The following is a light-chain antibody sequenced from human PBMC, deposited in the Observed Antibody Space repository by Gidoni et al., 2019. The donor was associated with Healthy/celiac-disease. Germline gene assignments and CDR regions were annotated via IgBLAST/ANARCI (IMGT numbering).Light chain of an antibody. CDR2: GTN. CDR3: NSRDSSGNHLRV. Sequence: SSELTPDPAVSVALGQTGRITCQGDSLRSYYASWYQQKPGQPPVHVIYGTNNRPSGIPDRFSGSSSGNTASLTITGAQAEDEADYYCNSRDSSGNHLRVFGGGTKLTVL. V-gene: IGLV3-19*01. CDR1: SLRSYY. J-gene: IGLJ3*02.